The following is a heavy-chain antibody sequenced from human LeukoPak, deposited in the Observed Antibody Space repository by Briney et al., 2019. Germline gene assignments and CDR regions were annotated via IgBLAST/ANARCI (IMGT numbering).Heavy chain of an antibody. CDR1: GFTFSSYA. Sequence: PGGSLRLSCAASGFTFSSYAMHWVRQAPGKGLEWVAVISYDGSNKYYADSVKGRFTISRGNSKNTLYLQMNSLRAEDTAVYYCAKNGLTTLVGFDYWGQGTLVTVSS. D-gene: IGHD4-23*01. V-gene: IGHV3-30*18. J-gene: IGHJ4*02. CDR2: ISYDGSNK. CDR3: AKNGLTTLVGFDY.